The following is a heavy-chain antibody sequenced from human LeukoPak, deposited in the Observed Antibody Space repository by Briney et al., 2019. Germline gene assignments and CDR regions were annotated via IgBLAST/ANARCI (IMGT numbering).Heavy chain of an antibody. V-gene: IGHV3-23*01. CDR3: AKGSGINHYHWIDP. Sequence: GGSLRLSCAASGFTFSSYAMNWVRQAPGKGLEWVSAISGGGGTTYYADSVKGRFTISRDNSKNTLYLQMDSLRAEDTALYYCAKGSGINHYHWIDPWGQGTLVTVSS. CDR1: GFTFSSYA. J-gene: IGHJ5*02. D-gene: IGHD1-14*01. CDR2: ISGGGGTT.